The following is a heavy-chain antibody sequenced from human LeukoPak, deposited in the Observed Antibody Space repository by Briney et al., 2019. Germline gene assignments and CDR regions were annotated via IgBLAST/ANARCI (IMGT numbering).Heavy chain of an antibody. D-gene: IGHD3/OR15-3a*01. CDR1: GGSISSSSYY. J-gene: IGHJ4*02. V-gene: IGHV4-39*07. CDR3: ASLKDWPYYFDY. Sequence: SETLSLTCNVSGGSISSSSYYWGWIRQPPGKGLEWIGSIYYSGGTYSNPSLKSRATISVDTSKNQFFLTLSSVTAADTAVYYCASLKDWPYYFDYWGQGTLVTVSS. CDR2: IYYSGGT.